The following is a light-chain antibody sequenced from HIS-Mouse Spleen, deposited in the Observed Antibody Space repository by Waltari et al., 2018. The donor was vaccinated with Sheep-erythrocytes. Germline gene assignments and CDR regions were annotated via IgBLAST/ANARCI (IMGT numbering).Light chain of an antibody. CDR1: RCAVGSYNL. J-gene: IGLJ7*01. V-gene: IGLV2-23*01. CDR2: EGS. Sequence: QSALPQPASVSGSPGQSTTIPCPGPRCAVGSYNLVSWYQQHPGKAPKLMIYEGSKRPSGVSNRFSGSKSGNTASLTISGLQAEDEADYYCCSYAGSSTVFGGGTQLTVL. CDR3: CSYAGSSTV.